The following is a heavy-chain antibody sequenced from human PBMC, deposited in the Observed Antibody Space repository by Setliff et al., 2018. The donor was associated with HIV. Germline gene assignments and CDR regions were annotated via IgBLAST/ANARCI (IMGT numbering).Heavy chain of an antibody. D-gene: IGHD3-16*01. V-gene: IGHV3-53*01. CDR1: GFTFGDYA. CDR2: IYSDGRT. CDR3: AKGVKWLDP. J-gene: IGHJ5*02. Sequence: GGSLRLSCAASGFTFGDYALTWVRQAPGKGLEWVSFIYSDGRTYHADSVKGLFSISRDNSKNMMHLQMNGLRPEDTAVYYCAKGVKWLDPWGQGTLVTVSS.